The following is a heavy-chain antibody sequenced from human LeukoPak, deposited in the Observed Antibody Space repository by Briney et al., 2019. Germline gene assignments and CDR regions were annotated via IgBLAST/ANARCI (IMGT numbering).Heavy chain of an antibody. CDR1: GGSIISSSYY. Sequence: SETLSLTCTVSGGSIISSSYYWGWIRQYPGKGLEWIGNIYYSGTTYYNPSLKSRVTISVDTSKNQFSLKVSSVTAADTAVYYCARRKDSNSGPPFDPWGQGTLVTVSS. V-gene: IGHV4-39*01. CDR2: IYYSGTT. J-gene: IGHJ5*02. D-gene: IGHD2/OR15-2a*01. CDR3: ARRKDSNSGPPFDP.